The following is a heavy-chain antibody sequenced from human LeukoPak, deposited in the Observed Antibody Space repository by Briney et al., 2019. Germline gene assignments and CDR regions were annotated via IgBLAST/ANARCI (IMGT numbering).Heavy chain of an antibody. CDR1: GGSISSSSYY. CDR2: INHSGST. V-gene: IGHV4-39*07. Sequence: SETLSLTCTVSGGSISSSSYYWSWIRQPPGKGLEWIGEINHSGSTNYNPSLKSRVTISGDRTKNQFSLKLSSVTAADTAVYYCARGQYYYDSSGYPGATWFDPWGQGTLVTVSS. J-gene: IGHJ5*02. D-gene: IGHD3-22*01. CDR3: ARGQYYYDSSGYPGATWFDP.